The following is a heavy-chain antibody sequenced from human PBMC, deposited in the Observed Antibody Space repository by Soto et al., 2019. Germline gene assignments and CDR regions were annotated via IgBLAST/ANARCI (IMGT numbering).Heavy chain of an antibody. J-gene: IGHJ5*02. CDR2: INPNSGVT. D-gene: IGHD3-3*01. CDR1: GYTFTGYF. Sequence: ASVKVSCKASGYTFTGYFMHWVRQAPGQGLEWMGYINPNSGVTKYAQKFQGRATLTRDTSINTAYMEMTMLRSDDTAVYYCARGGGTILAPLPWGQGTLVTVSS. V-gene: IGHV1-2*02. CDR3: ARGGGTILAPLP.